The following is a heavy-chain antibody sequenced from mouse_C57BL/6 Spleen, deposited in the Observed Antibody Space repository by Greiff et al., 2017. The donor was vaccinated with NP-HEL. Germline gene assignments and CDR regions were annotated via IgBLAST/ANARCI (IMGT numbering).Heavy chain of an antibody. CDR3: ARVYYYGSSYPYYFDY. CDR2: ISDGGSYT. V-gene: IGHV5-4*03. Sequence: EVKVVESGGGLVKPGGSLKLSCAASGFTFSSYAMSWVRQTPEKRLEWVATISDGGSYTYYPDNVKGRFTISRDNAKNNLYLQMSHLKSEDTAMYYCARVYYYGSSYPYYFDYWGQGTTLTVSS. D-gene: IGHD1-1*01. J-gene: IGHJ2*01. CDR1: GFTFSSYA.